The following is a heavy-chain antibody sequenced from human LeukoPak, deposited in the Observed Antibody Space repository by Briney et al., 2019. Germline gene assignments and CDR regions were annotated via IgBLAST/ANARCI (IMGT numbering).Heavy chain of an antibody. D-gene: IGHD6-13*01. V-gene: IGHV1-2*02. CDR3: ARQKAAAGHFDY. Sequence: ASVKVSCKASGYTFTGYYMHWVRQAPGQGLEWMGWINPNSGGTNYAQKFQGRVTMTRDTSISSAYTDLSRLRYDDTAVYYCARQKAAAGHFDYWGQGTLVTVSS. CDR2: INPNSGGT. J-gene: IGHJ4*02. CDR1: GYTFTGYY.